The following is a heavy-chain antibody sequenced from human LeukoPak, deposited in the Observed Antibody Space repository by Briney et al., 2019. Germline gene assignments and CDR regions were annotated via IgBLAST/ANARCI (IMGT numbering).Heavy chain of an antibody. CDR3: ARDRTRSSFDY. CDR2: ISSSGSTI. D-gene: IGHD2-15*01. Sequence: GALRLSCAASGFTFSDYYMSWIRQAPGKGLEWVSYISSSGSTIYYADSVKGRFTISRDNAKNSLYLQMNSLRAEDTAVYYCARDRTRSSFDYWGQGTLVTVSS. CDR1: GFTFSDYY. J-gene: IGHJ4*02. V-gene: IGHV3-11*04.